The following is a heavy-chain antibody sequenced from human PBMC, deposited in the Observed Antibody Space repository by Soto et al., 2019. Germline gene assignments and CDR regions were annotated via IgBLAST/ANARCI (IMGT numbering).Heavy chain of an antibody. D-gene: IGHD5-12*01. CDR3: ARAISGYVT. CDR2: INAGNGDT. V-gene: IGHV1-3*01. CDR1: GITYNTYA. J-gene: IGHJ4*02. Sequence: QVQLVQSEPEMKKPGASVKLSCKASGITYNTYAIHWVRQAPGQGLEWMGWINAGNGDTRFSQNFQGRVTLTRDTSASTVYMDLDSLKSEDTGVYYCARAISGYVTWGQGTLVTVSS.